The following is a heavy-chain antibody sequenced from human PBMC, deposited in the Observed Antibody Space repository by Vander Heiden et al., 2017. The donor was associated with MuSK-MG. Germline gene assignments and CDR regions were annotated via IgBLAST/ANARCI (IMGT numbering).Heavy chain of an antibody. CDR2: INHSGST. D-gene: IGHD2-21*02. V-gene: IGHV4-34*01. Sequence: QVQLQQWGAGLLKPSETLSLTCAVYGGSFRGYYWSWIRQPPGKGLEWIGEINHSGSTNYTPSLKSRVTISVDTSKNQFSLKLSSVTAADTAVYYYARGAAYCGGDCPVVGFDPWGQGTLVTVSS. J-gene: IGHJ5*02. CDR3: ARGAAYCGGDCPVVGFDP. CDR1: GGSFRGYY.